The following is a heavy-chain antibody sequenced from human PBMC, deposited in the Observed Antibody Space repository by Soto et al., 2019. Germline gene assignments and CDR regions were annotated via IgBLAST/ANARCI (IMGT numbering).Heavy chain of an antibody. Sequence: GGSLRLSCAASGFTFSSYGMHWVRQAPGKGLEWVAVIWYDGSNKYYADSVKGRSTISRDNSKNKLYLQMNSLRAEDTAVYYCARDPDDFWSGYYPYGMDVWGQGTTVTVSS. J-gene: IGHJ6*02. CDR2: IWYDGSNK. D-gene: IGHD3-3*01. CDR1: GFTFSSYG. CDR3: ARDPDDFWSGYYPYGMDV. V-gene: IGHV3-33*01.